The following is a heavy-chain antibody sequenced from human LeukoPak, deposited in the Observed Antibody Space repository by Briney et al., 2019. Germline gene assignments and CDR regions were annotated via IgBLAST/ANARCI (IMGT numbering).Heavy chain of an antibody. CDR3: AKGRWELVGYYFDY. CDR1: GFTFSNHG. J-gene: IGHJ4*02. Sequence: PGGSLRLSCAASGFTFSNHGMHWVRQAPGKGLEWVAVISYDGSNKYYADSVKGRFTISRDNSKNTLYLQMNSLRAEDTAVYYCAKGRWELVGYYFDYWGQGTLVTVSS. V-gene: IGHV3-30*18. D-gene: IGHD1-26*01. CDR2: ISYDGSNK.